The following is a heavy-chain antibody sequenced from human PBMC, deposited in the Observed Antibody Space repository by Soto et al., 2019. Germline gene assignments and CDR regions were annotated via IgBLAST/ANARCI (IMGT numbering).Heavy chain of an antibody. J-gene: IGHJ4*02. Sequence: GGSLRLSCAASGFTFSSYSMSWVRQAPGKGLEWVSGFRSGGDDDTTYYADSVRSRFTISRDNSKNTLFLQMNSLRAEDTAIYYCAKKVNSGSGSQFFDYWGQGTLVTVSS. CDR2: FRSGGDDDTT. CDR1: GFTFSSYS. D-gene: IGHD3-10*01. CDR3: AKKVNSGSGSQFFDY. V-gene: IGHV3-23*01.